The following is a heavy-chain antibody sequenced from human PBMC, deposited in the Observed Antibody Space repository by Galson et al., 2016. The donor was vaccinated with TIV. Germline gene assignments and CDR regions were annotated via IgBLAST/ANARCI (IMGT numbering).Heavy chain of an antibody. D-gene: IGHD2-21*01. CDR3: AKRKNYGGDAFED. Sequence: SLRPSCAASGFTFDFYAMSWVRQAPGQGLEWVSGISGSGGITYFADSVKGRFTISRDNSRNTLFLQMHSLRVEDTAVYYCAKRKNYGGDAFEDWGQGTLVTVSS. CDR1: GFTFDFYA. CDR2: ISGSGGIT. J-gene: IGHJ3*01. V-gene: IGHV3-23*01.